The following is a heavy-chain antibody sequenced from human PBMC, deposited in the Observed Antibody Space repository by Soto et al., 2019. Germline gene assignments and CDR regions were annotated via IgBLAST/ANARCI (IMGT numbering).Heavy chain of an antibody. CDR2: IYDSGGS. CDR1: GASISSGDYF. V-gene: IGHV4-30-4*01. D-gene: IGHD5-12*01. CDR3: AREKGYISGPKNFDY. Sequence: SETLSLTCTVSGASISSGDYFWSWIRQSPGKGLEWIGYIYDSGGSYYNPSLKSRVTMSVDTSKNQFSLKLRSVTAADTAVYYCAREKGYISGPKNFDYWGQGTLVTV. J-gene: IGHJ4*02.